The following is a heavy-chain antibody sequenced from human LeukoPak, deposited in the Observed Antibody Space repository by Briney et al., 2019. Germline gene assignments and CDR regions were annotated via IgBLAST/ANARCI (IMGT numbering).Heavy chain of an antibody. J-gene: IGHJ4*02. Sequence: SETLSLTCAVYGGSFSGYYWSWIRQPPGKGLEWIGEINHSGSTNYNPSLKSRVTISVDTSKNQFSLKLSSVTAADTAVYYCARGRFTISDWGQGTQVTVSS. CDR1: GGSFSGYY. CDR3: ARGRFTISD. CDR2: INHSGST. D-gene: IGHD3-9*01. V-gene: IGHV4-34*01.